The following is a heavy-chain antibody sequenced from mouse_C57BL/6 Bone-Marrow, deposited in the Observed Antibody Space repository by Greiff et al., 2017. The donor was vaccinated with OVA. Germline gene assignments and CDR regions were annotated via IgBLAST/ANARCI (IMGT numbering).Heavy chain of an antibody. Sequence: QVQLKESGAELVRPGTSVKVSCKASGYAFTNYLIEWVKQRPGQGLEWIGVINPGSGGTNYNEKFKGKATLTADKSSSTAYMQLSSLTSEDSAVYFCARGDGGGYFDVWGTGTTVTVSS. V-gene: IGHV1-54*01. CDR1: GYAFTNYL. J-gene: IGHJ1*03. D-gene: IGHD1-2*01. CDR2: INPGSGGT. CDR3: ARGDGGGYFDV.